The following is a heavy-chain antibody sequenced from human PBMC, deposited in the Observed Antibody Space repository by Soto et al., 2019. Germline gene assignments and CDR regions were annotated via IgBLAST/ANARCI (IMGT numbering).Heavy chain of an antibody. V-gene: IGHV3-48*03. D-gene: IGHD5-18*01. Sequence: EVQLVESGGGLVQPGGSLRLSCAASGFTFSSYEMNWVRQAPGKGLEWVSYISSSGSTLYYADSVKGRFTISRDNAKNSLYLQMNSLRAEDTAVYYCARTTVDTQNALGYWGQGTLVTVSS. J-gene: IGHJ4*02. CDR1: GFTFSSYE. CDR2: ISSSGSTL. CDR3: ARTTVDTQNALGY.